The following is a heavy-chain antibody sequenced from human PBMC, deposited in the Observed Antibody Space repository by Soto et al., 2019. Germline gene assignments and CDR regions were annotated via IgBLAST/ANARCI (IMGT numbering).Heavy chain of an antibody. J-gene: IGHJ4*02. CDR2: IYGSGRGI. D-gene: IGHD2-21*01. Sequence: GGSLRLSCTASGLPHSNFAMMWVRQAPGKGLECVSGIYGSGRGIEYADSVKGRFTISRDNSKNTVYLEMTDLRADDTAIYYCAKDAVYNDGLWLMDHWGQGTQVTVSS. CDR1: GLPHSNFA. CDR3: AKDAVYNDGLWLMDH. V-gene: IGHV3-23*05.